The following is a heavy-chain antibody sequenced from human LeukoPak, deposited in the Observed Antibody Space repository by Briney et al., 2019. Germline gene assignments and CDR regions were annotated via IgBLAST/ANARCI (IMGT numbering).Heavy chain of an antibody. CDR2: IKQDGSEE. J-gene: IGHJ4*02. D-gene: IGHD3-16*01. Sequence: GGSLRLSCAASGFTFSSYWMSWVRQAPGKGLEWVANIKQDGSEEYYVDSVKGRFTISRDNAKNSLYLQMNSLRAEDTAVYYCARGRGGKYGKYYFDYWGQGTLVTVSS. CDR1: GFTFSSYW. CDR3: ARGRGGKYGKYYFDY. V-gene: IGHV3-7*01.